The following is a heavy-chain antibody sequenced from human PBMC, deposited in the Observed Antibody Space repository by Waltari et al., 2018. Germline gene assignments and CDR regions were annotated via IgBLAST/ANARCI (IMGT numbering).Heavy chain of an antibody. D-gene: IGHD1-26*01. J-gene: IGHJ6*03. CDR2: ISGSGDNT. CDR1: GFTFSSYA. V-gene: IGHV3-23*01. Sequence: EVQLLESGGGLVQPGGSLRLSCAASGFTFSSYAMNWVRQAPGKGLEWVSAISGSGDNTYYADSVKGRFTISRDNSKNTLYVQMNSLRAEDTAVYHCAKGWDNDYFYYYMDVWGKGTTVTISS. CDR3: AKGWDNDYFYYYMDV.